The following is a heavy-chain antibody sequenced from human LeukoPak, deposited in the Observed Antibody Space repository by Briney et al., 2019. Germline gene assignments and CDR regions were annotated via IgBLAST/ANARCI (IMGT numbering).Heavy chain of an antibody. CDR3: AREEGRYCSSTSCLPFDP. J-gene: IGHJ5*02. CDR2: IYTSGST. Sequence: PSETLSLTCTVSGGSISSYYWSCIRQPAGKGLEWIGRIYTSGSTNYNPSLKSRVTMSVDTSKNQFSLKLSSVTAADTAVYYCAREEGRYCSSTSCLPFDPWGQGTLVTVSS. V-gene: IGHV4-4*07. CDR1: GGSISSYY. D-gene: IGHD2-2*01.